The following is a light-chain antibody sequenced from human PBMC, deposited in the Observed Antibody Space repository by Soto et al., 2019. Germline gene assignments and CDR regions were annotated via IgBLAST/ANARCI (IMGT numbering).Light chain of an antibody. V-gene: IGKV1-39*01. CDR2: GAS. Sequence: DIQMTQSPSSLSVSVGDRVTVTCRASQRIGTYLNWYQQKPGKAPKLLIYGASSLQSGVPSRFSGSGSGTDFTLTISSLQPEDSAIYYCQQSYSTLTWTFGQGTKVEVK. CDR1: QRIGTY. CDR3: QQSYSTLTWT. J-gene: IGKJ1*01.